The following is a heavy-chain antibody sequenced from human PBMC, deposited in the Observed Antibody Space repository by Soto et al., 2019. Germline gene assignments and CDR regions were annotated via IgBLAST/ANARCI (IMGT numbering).Heavy chain of an antibody. CDR3: AKDRFRDTAMVDFDY. CDR2: ISGSGGST. D-gene: IGHD5-18*01. J-gene: IGHJ4*02. Sequence: PVGSLRLSCAASGFTFSSYAMSWVRQAPGKGLEWVSAISGSGGSTYYADSVKGRFTISRDNSKNTLYLQMNSLRAEDTAVYYCAKDRFRDTAMVDFDYWGQGTLVTVSS. V-gene: IGHV3-23*01. CDR1: GFTFSSYA.